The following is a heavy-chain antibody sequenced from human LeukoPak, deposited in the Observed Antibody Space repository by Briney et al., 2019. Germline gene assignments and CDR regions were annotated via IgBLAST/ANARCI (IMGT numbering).Heavy chain of an antibody. CDR3: ARVGEGGHVYYYGSGSYWNY. CDR2: MNRDGSEV. V-gene: IGHV3-7*05. D-gene: IGHD3-10*01. Sequence: GGSLRLSCAASGFPFAPFWMTWVRQAPGKGPEFVATMNRDGSEVAYGNSVRGRFTISRDNAKNSLYLQMYSLRAEDTAVYYCARVGEGGHVYYYGSGSYWNYWGQGTLVTVSS. J-gene: IGHJ4*02. CDR1: GFPFAPFW.